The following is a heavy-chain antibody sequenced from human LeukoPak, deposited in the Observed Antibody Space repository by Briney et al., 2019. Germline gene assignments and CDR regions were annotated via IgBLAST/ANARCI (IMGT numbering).Heavy chain of an antibody. J-gene: IGHJ4*02. Sequence: ASVKVSCKASGGTFSSYTISWVRQAPGQGLEWMGRMIPILGIANYAQKFQGRVTITADKSTSTAYMELSSLRSEDTAVYYCARLIGDSSGYSGGYYFDYWGQGTLVSVSS. D-gene: IGHD3-22*01. CDR2: MIPILGIA. CDR3: ARLIGDSSGYSGGYYFDY. CDR1: GGTFSSYT. V-gene: IGHV1-69*02.